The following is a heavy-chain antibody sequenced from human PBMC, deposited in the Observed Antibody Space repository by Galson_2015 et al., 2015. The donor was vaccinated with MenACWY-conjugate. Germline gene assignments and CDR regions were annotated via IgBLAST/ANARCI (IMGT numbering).Heavy chain of an antibody. CDR1: GFTFSDYY. V-gene: IGHV3-11*06. CDR2: ISSSSSYA. J-gene: IGHJ4*02. CDR3: ARGTTVTTDYFDY. Sequence: SLRLSCAASGFTFSDYYMSWIRQAPGKGLEWVSYISSSSSYANYADSVKGRFTISRDNAKNSLYLQMNSLRAEDTAVYYCARGTTVTTDYFDYWGQGTLVTVSS. D-gene: IGHD4-17*01.